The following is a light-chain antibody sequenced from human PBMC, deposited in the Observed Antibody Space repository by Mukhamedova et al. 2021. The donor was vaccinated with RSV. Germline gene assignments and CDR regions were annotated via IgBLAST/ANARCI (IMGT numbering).Light chain of an antibody. CDR1: QTVSSSY. Sequence: GERATLFCRASQTVSSSYLAWYQQKPGQAPRLLMFAASSRPTGIPDRISGSGSGTDFTLTISRLEPEDFAVYYCQQYGTSPLTFG. CDR3: QQYGTSPLT. CDR2: AAS. J-gene: IGKJ4*01. V-gene: IGKV3-20*01.